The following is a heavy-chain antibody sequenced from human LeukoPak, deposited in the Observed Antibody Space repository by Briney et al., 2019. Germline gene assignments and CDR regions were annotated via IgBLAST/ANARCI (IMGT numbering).Heavy chain of an antibody. CDR1: GGSISSYY. Sequence: SETLSLTCTVSGGSISSYYWSWIRQPPGKGLEWIGYIYYSGSTNYNPSLKSRVTISVDTSKNQFSLKLTSVTAADTAVFSCARATELSWFDTWGQGTLVTVSS. D-gene: IGHD5-12*01. CDR3: ARATELSWFDT. J-gene: IGHJ5*02. CDR2: IYYSGST. V-gene: IGHV4-59*08.